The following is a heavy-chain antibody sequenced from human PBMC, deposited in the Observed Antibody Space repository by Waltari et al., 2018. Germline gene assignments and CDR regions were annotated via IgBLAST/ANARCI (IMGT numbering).Heavy chain of an antibody. J-gene: IGHJ4*02. CDR3: ARDWGTTAGPLYYFDY. CDR2: IYYSGST. Sequence: QVQLQESGPGLVKPSETLFLTCTVSGGSISSYYWSWIRQPPGKGLEWIGYIYYSGSTNYNPSLKSRVTISVDTSKNQFSLKLSSVTAADTAVYYCARDWGTTAGPLYYFDYWGQGTLVTVSS. CDR1: GGSISSYY. D-gene: IGHD3-16*01. V-gene: IGHV4-59*01.